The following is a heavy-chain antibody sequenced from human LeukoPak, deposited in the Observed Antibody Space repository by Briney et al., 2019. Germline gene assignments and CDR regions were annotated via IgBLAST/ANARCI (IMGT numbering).Heavy chain of an antibody. CDR1: GFTFSIYG. Sequence: SGGSLRLSCSASGFTFSIYGMHWVRQAPGKGLEWMAVIWYDGSNKKYADSVKGRFTISRDNSKNTLYLQMNSLRAEDTAVYYCARDRTGGGSLRDHLEYYFDSWGQGTLVTVSS. V-gene: IGHV3-33*01. J-gene: IGHJ4*02. CDR3: ARDRTGGGSLRDHLEYYFDS. CDR2: IWYDGSNK. D-gene: IGHD1-1*01.